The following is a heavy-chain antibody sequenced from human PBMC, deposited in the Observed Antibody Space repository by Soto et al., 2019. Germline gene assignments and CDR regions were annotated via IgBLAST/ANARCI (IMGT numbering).Heavy chain of an antibody. V-gene: IGHV4-34*09. J-gene: IGHJ4*02. Sequence: SETLSLTCAVYGESFSGYYWTWIRQPPGEGLEWIGEINRGGSANYNPSLKSRVTISVDTSKNQFSLRLSSVTAADTAVYYCAREMNYYDTSGDSYFDYWGQGTLVTVSS. CDR1: GESFSGYY. CDR2: INRGGSA. CDR3: AREMNYYDTSGDSYFDY. D-gene: IGHD3-22*01.